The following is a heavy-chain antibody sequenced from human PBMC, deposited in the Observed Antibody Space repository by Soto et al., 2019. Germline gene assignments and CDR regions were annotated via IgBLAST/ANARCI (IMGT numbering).Heavy chain of an antibody. CDR2: INHSGST. D-gene: IGHD5-12*01. J-gene: IGHJ4*02. CDR3: ARGGRGYSGYVPFDY. CDR1: GGSFSGYY. Sequence: LSLTCAVYGGSFSGYYWSWIRRPPGKGLEWIGEINHSGSTNYNPSLKSRVTISVDTSKNQFSLKLSSVTAADTAVCYCARGGRGYSGYVPFDYWGQGTLVTVSS. V-gene: IGHV4-34*01.